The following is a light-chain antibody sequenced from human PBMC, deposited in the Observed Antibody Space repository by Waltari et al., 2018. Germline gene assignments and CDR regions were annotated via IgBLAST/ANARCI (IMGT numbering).Light chain of an antibody. J-gene: IGLJ1*01. CDR2: YDS. Sequence: SYVLTQPPSVSVAPGETARITCGGNNIGSKSVHWYRQKPGQAPKLVISYDSDRPSGIPERFSGSNSGDTATLTISRVEAGDEADYYCQVWDANNEPGVFGTGTEVTVL. CDR3: QVWDANNEPGV. CDR1: NIGSKS. V-gene: IGLV3-21*01.